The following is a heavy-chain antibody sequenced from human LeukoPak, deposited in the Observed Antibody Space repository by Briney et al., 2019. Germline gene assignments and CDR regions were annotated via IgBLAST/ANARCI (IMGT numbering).Heavy chain of an antibody. CDR3: ARVSPEIVVVTGTGAPDY. V-gene: IGHV3-33*01. Sequence: GGSLRLSCAASGFTFTSYGIHWVRQAPGKGLEWVAVIWYDGSNKYYADSVKGRFTISRDNSKNTVYLQMNSLRAEDTAVYYCARVSPEIVVVTGTGAPDYWGQGTLVTVSS. CDR1: GFTFTSYG. CDR2: IWYDGSNK. J-gene: IGHJ4*02. D-gene: IGHD2-21*02.